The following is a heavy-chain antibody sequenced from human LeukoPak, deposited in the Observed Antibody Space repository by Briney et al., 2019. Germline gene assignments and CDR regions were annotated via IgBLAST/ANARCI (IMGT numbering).Heavy chain of an antibody. CDR1: GFIVSSSY. D-gene: IGHD1-7*01. V-gene: IGHV3-23*01. CDR3: AKDRRITGTYYFDY. J-gene: IGHJ4*02. Sequence: GGSLRLSCAASGFIVSSSYMSWVRQAPGKGLEWVSAISGSGGSTYYADSVKGRFTISRDNSKNTLYLQMNSLRAEDTAVYYCAKDRRITGTYYFDYWGQGTLVTVSS. CDR2: ISGSGGST.